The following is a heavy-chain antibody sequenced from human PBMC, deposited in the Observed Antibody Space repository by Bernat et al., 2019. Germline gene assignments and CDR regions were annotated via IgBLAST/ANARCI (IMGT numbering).Heavy chain of an antibody. J-gene: IGHJ4*02. Sequence: EVQLVESGGGLVKPGGSLRLSCAASGFTFSNAWMSWVRQAPGKGLEWVGRIKSKTDGGTKDYTAPVKGRFTISRDDSKNTLYLQMNSLKTEDTAVYYCTAGPSGNLFVLWGQGTLVTVSS. CDR1: GFTFSNAW. V-gene: IGHV3-15*01. CDR3: TAGPSGNLFVL. D-gene: IGHD3-3*01. CDR2: IKSKTDGGTK.